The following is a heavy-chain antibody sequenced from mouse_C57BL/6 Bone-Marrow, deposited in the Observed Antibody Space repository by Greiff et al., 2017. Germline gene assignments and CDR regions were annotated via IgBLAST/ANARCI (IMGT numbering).Heavy chain of an antibody. V-gene: IGHV1-59*01. J-gene: IGHJ2*01. CDR2: IDPSDSYT. Sequence: QVQLQQPGAELVRPGTSVKLSCKASGYTFTSYWMHWVKQRPGQGLEWIGVIDPSDSYTNYNQKFKGKATLTVDTSSSTAYMQRSSLTSEDSAVYYCARGVWESDYWGQDTPLTESS. CDR1: GYTFTSYW. CDR3: ARGVWESDY. D-gene: IGHD2-10*02.